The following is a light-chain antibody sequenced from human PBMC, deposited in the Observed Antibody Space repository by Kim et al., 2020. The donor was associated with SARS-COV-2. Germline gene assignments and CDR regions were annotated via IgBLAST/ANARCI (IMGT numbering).Light chain of an antibody. Sequence: DIQMTQSPSTLSASLGDRVTITCRASQSISSWLAWYQQKPGKAPKLLIYRASTLDSGVPSRFSGSGSGTEFTLTISSLQPDDFATYYCQQYNSYAYSFGQGTKVEI. V-gene: IGKV1-5*03. CDR2: RAS. CDR3: QQYNSYAYS. CDR1: QSISSW. J-gene: IGKJ2*01.